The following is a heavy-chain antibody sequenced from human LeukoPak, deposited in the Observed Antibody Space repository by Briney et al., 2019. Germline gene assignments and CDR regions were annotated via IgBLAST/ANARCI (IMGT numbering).Heavy chain of an antibody. J-gene: IGHJ4*02. CDR2: INHSGST. CDR1: GGSFSGYY. CDR3: VPPPYYYDRVY. V-gene: IGHV4-34*01. Sequence: SETLSLTCAVYGGSFSGYYWSWIRQPPGKGLEWIGEINHSGSTNYNPSLKSRVTISVDTSKNQFSLKLSSVTAADTAVYYCVPPPYYYDRVYWGQGTLVTVSS. D-gene: IGHD3-22*01.